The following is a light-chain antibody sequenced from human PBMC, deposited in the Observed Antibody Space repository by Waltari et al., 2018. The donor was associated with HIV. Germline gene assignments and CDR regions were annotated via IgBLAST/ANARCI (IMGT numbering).Light chain of an antibody. J-gene: IGLJ3*02. V-gene: IGLV1-40*01. CDR1: SSNIGAPYE. Sequence: QSVLTQPPSVSGAPGPSVTISCTGSSSNIGAPYEVHWYQQLPGTAPKLLIYGNNNRPSGVPDRFSGSKSGTSASLAITGLQAEDEADYYCQSYDSSLSGSGVFGGGTKLTVL. CDR2: GNN. CDR3: QSYDSSLSGSGV.